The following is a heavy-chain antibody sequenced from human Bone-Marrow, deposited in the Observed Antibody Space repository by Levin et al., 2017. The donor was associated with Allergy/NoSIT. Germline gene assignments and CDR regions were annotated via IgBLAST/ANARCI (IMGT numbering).Heavy chain of an antibody. CDR2: IQSNGKT. CDR1: GFTFSTYW. V-gene: IGHV3-74*01. J-gene: IGHJ5*02. CDR3: ARDRFYSDSGSNFSWFDP. Sequence: GESLKISCAASGFTFSTYWMHWVRQAPGKGLVWVSRIQSNGKTNYADSVKGRFTISRDNAKNTLYLQMNSLTVEDTAVYYCARDRFYSDSGSNFSWFDPWGQGTLVTVTS. D-gene: IGHD3-10*01.